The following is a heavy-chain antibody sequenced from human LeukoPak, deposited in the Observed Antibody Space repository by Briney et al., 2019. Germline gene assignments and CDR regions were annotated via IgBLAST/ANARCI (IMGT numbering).Heavy chain of an antibody. CDR3: ARDWDYYGSGSAGGMDV. D-gene: IGHD3-10*01. Sequence: GGSLRLSCAASGFTFSDYYMSWIRQAPGKGLEWVSYISSSSSYTKYADSVKGQFTISRDNAKNSLYLQMNSLRAEDTAVYYCARDWDYYGSGSAGGMDVWGQGTTVTVSS. V-gene: IGHV3-11*05. J-gene: IGHJ6*02. CDR1: GFTFSDYY. CDR2: ISSSSSYT.